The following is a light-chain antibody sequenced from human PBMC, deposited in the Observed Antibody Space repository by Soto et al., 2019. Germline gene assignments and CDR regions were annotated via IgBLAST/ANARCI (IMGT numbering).Light chain of an antibody. V-gene: IGKV3-20*01. CDR1: QSVSHNY. CDR2: GSS. CDR3: HPDGSSPPYT. Sequence: EVVLTQSPGTLSLSPGESATLSCRASQSVSHNYFAWYQQKPGQAPRLLIFGSSDMATGIPDRFSGSGSGTDFTLTISRLEPEDFAVYYGHPDGSSPPYTFGQGTKLEIK. J-gene: IGKJ2*01.